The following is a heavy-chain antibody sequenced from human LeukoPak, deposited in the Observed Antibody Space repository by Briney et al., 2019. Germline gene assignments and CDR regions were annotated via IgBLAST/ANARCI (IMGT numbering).Heavy chain of an antibody. Sequence: PGGSLRLSCAASGFTFSSYAMSWVRQAPGKGLEWVSAISGSDGRTFYADSVKGRFAISRDNAKNSLYLQMNSLRAEDTAVYYCARVGSGYYYVDYWGQGTLVTVSS. D-gene: IGHD3-22*01. CDR2: ISGSDGRT. CDR3: ARVGSGYYYVDY. V-gene: IGHV3-23*01. CDR1: GFTFSSYA. J-gene: IGHJ4*02.